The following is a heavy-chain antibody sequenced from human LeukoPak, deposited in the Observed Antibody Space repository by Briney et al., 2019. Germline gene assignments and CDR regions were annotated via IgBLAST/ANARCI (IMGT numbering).Heavy chain of an antibody. D-gene: IGHD3-22*01. CDR3: ARGPMTYYYGSDSNRTHLNYYFDL. CDR2: FDTDGST. Sequence: PSETLSLTCTVSGDSTTSDSWNWIRHPADKGLEWIGRFDTDGSTKYSPSLNRRVTMSMDRSKRQFSLKVISVTASDTAVYYCARGPMTYYYGSDSNRTHLNYYFDLWGPGTLVTVSS. J-gene: IGHJ4*02. CDR1: GDSTTSDS. V-gene: IGHV4-4*07.